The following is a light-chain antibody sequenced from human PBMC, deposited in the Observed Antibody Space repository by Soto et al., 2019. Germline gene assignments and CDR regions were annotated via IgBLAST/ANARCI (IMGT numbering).Light chain of an antibody. J-gene: IGKJ1*01. V-gene: IGKV1-5*03. CDR3: QEYKNDYGT. Sequence: DIQMTQSPATLAASVGDRVSLTCRASQSIDTWLAWYQQKPGEAPNLLIYKASRLESGVPSRFSGSGSGTEFTLTISSLQPEDFGSYYCQEYKNDYGTFGQGTKVEIK. CDR2: KAS. CDR1: QSIDTW.